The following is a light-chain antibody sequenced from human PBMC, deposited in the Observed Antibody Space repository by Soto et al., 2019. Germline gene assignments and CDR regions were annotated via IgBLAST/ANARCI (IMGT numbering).Light chain of an antibody. V-gene: IGKV3-15*01. CDR2: GAS. J-gene: IGKJ2*01. Sequence: EIVMTKSPATLSVSPGERATLSCRARQSVSSNLAWYQQNPGQAPRLLIYGASTMAKRIPARFSVSGSGTEFTLTICSLQSEDFAVYYCQHYNNWPPAYTFGQGTKLEIK. CDR3: QHYNNWPPAYT. CDR1: QSVSSN.